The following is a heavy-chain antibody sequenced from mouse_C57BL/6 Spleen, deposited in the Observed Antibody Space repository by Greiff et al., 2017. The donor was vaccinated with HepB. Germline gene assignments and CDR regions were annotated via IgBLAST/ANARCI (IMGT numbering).Heavy chain of an antibody. J-gene: IGHJ4*01. CDR2: IHPSDSDT. Sequence: QVQLQQPGAELVKPGASVKVSCKASGYTFTSYWMHWVKQRPGQGLEWIGRIHPSDSDTNYNQKFKGKATLTVDKSSSPAYMQLSRLTSEDSAFYYCAIDDSMVTTNYAMDYWGEGTSVTNSS. D-gene: IGHD2-2*01. V-gene: IGHV1-74*01. CDR1: GYTFTSYW. CDR3: AIDDSMVTTNYAMDY.